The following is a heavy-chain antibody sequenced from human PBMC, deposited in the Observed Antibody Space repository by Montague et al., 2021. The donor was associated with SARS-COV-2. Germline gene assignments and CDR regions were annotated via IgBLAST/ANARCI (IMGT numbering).Heavy chain of an antibody. CDR2: INHGGST. J-gene: IGHJ6*04. Sequence: SETLSPTCAVHGSSFSGYYWNWIRQSPGKGLEWIGEINHGGSTKFSPSLKGRLTISTDTSKNQFSLKLSSVTAADTAVYYCARGGTSKTIFGVVTHVLEVDVWGKGTTVTVSS. CDR1: GSSFSGYY. CDR3: ARGGTSKTIFGVVTHVLEVDV. D-gene: IGHD3-3*01. V-gene: IGHV4-34*01.